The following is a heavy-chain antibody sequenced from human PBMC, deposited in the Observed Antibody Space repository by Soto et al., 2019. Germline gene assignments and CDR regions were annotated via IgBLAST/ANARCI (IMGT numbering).Heavy chain of an antibody. CDR3: GRGRWNYGGRSYYYYMDV. Sequence: SETLSLTCAVYGGSFSGYYWSWIRQPPGKGLEWIGEINHSGSTNYNPSLKSRVTISVDTSKNQFSLKLSSVTAADTAVYYCGRGRWNYGGRSYYYYMDVWGKGTTVTVSS. J-gene: IGHJ6*03. D-gene: IGHD1-7*01. CDR2: INHSGST. CDR1: GGSFSGYY. V-gene: IGHV4-34*01.